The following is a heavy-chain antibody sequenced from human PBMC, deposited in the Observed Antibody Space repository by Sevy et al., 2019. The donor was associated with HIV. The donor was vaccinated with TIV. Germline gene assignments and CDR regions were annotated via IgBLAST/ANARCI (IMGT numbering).Heavy chain of an antibody. CDR2: INIDGSTT. J-gene: IGHJ5*01. CDR1: GFTFIDYW. Sequence: GGSLRLSCAASGFTFIDYWMHWVRQVPGKGLVWVSRINIDGSTTTYADSVKGRFTISRDNAKNTLYLQMNSLRVEDTAVYYCVSRIVGFTAAWGGFDSWGQGTLVTVSS. CDR3: VSRIVGFTAAWGGFDS. D-gene: IGHD1-26*01. V-gene: IGHV3-74*01.